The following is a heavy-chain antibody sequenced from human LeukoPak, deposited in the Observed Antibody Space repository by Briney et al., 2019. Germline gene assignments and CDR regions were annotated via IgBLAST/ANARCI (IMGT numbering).Heavy chain of an antibody. J-gene: IGHJ4*02. CDR3: ARQQQQLWYD. V-gene: IGHV3-48*03. Sequence: PGRSLRLSRAASGFTFTSYEMNCVREALVKGRELGSHISSSAGTTYYTDSVKRRLTISRDNAKNSLYLQMNSLIDEGTDVYSCARQQQQLWYDWGQGTLVTVSS. CDR1: GFTFTSYE. CDR2: ISSSAGTT. D-gene: IGHD5-18*01.